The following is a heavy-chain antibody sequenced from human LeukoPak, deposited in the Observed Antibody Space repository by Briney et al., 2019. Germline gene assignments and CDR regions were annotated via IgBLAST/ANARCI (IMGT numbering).Heavy chain of an antibody. CDR1: GGSFSGYY. J-gene: IGHJ6*02. V-gene: IGHV4-34*01. D-gene: IGHD5-18*01. CDR2: INHSGST. CDR3: ARLSPPPWLWFNVYYYGMDV. Sequence: TSETLSLTCAVYGGSFSGYYWSWIRQPPGKGLEWIGEINHSGSTNYNPSLKSRVTISVDTSKNQFSLELSSVTAADTAVYYCARLSPPPWLWFNVYYYGMDVWGQGTTVTVSS.